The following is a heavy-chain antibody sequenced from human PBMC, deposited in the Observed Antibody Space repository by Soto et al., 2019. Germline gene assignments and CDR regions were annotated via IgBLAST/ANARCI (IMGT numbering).Heavy chain of an antibody. D-gene: IGHD3-10*01. CDR1: GGSINSGGYS. V-gene: IGHV4-30-2*01. CDR2: IYRSGSV. J-gene: IGHJ6*02. Sequence: QLQLQESGSGLVKPSQKLSLTCTVSGGSINSGGYSWSWIRQPPGKGLEWIGYIYRSGSVYYSPSLQNRVTISVDTSKNHFSLNLTSVTAADTAVYYCAVSGRGGLDVWGQGTTVTVSS. CDR3: AVSGRGGLDV.